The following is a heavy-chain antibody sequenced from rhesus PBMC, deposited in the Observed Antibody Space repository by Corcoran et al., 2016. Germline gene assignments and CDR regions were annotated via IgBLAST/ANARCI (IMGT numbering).Heavy chain of an antibody. V-gene: IGHV4-80*01. CDR3: ARDPATGDFDC. CDR1: GDSVSANW. J-gene: IGHJ4*01. CDR2: FDGSFVTH. Sequence: QVQLQESGPGLVQPSETLSLICIVSGDSVSANWWSWVRPPPGGGLEWMGEFDGSFVTHNYSPSLKCRVTISKDASRNQLSLKVTSVTAADTDVYYGARDPATGDFDCWGQGVLVPVSS. D-gene: IGHD6-31*01.